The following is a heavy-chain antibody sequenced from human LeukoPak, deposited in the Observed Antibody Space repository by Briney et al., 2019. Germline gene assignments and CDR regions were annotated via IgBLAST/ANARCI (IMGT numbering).Heavy chain of an antibody. CDR3: ASSITIFVVVTSFDY. Sequence: PSETLSLTCTVSGGSISSYYWSWIRQPPGKGLEWIGYIYYSGSTNYNPSLKSRVTISVDTSKNQFSLKLSSVTDADTAVYYCASSITIFVVVTSFDYWGQGTLFTVS. CDR1: GGSISSYY. CDR2: IYYSGST. V-gene: IGHV4-59*01. J-gene: IGHJ4*02. D-gene: IGHD3-3*01.